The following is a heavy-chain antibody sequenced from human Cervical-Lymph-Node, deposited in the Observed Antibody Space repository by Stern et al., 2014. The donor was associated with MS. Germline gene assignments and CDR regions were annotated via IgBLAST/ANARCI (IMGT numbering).Heavy chain of an antibody. CDR2: IYYSGST. J-gene: IGHJ4*02. D-gene: IGHD4-17*01. CDR1: GGSISSYY. Sequence: QLQLQESGPGLVKPSETLSLTCTVSGGSISSYYWSWIRQPPGKGLEWIGYIYYSGSTNYNPSLKSRVTISVDTSKNQFSLKLSSVTAADTAVYYCARGGDYGDHLRPFDYWGQGTLVTVSS. V-gene: IGHV4-59*01. CDR3: ARGGDYGDHLRPFDY.